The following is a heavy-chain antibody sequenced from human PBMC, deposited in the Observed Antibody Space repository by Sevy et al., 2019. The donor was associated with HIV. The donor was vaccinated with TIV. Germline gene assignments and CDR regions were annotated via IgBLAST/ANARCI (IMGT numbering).Heavy chain of an antibody. Sequence: GGSLRLSCAASGFTCSSYAMSWVRQAPGKGLEWVSAISGSGGSTYYADSVKGRFTISRDNSKNTLYLQMNSLRAEDTAVYYCAKDLSKGVVPADFDYWGQGTLVTVSS. CDR3: AKDLSKGVVPADFDY. V-gene: IGHV3-23*01. CDR2: ISGSGGST. CDR1: GFTCSSYA. D-gene: IGHD2-2*01. J-gene: IGHJ4*02.